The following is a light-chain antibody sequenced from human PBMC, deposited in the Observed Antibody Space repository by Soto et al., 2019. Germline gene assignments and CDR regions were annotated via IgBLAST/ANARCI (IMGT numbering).Light chain of an antibody. CDR2: SNI. Sequence: QSVLTQPPSASGTPGQGGTISCSGSSSNIGSNPVNWYQQLPGTAPKLFIYSNIQRPSGVPARSSGSKSGTSASLTISGLQSEDEADYYCAAWDDRLDAYVFGTG. CDR1: SSNIGSNP. CDR3: AAWDDRLDAYV. J-gene: IGLJ1*01. V-gene: IGLV1-44*01.